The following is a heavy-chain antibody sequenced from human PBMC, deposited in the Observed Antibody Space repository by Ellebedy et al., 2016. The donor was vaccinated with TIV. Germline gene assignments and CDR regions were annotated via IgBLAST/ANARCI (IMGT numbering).Heavy chain of an antibody. CDR3: AAYYGGRFDY. D-gene: IGHD4-23*01. V-gene: IGHV4-59*01. CDR2: IYYIGIT. CDR1: GDSISGYY. J-gene: IGHJ4*02. Sequence: MPSETLSLTCTVSGDSISGYYWSWIRQPPGKGLEFIGYIYYIGITNYNPSLESRVAISIDTSENQFSLRLSSVTAADTAVYYCAAYYGGRFDYWGQGTLVTVSS.